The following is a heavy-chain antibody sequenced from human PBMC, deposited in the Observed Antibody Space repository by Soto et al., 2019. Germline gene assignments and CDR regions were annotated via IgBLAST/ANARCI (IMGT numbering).Heavy chain of an antibody. CDR2: IYWNDDK. CDR1: GFSLTTSGVG. CDR3: AHHTITPVTNWFDP. D-gene: IGHD1-20*01. J-gene: IGHJ5*02. Sequence: SGPTLVNPTQPLTLTCTFSGFSLTTSGVGVGWIRQPPGKALEWLALIYWNDDKRYSPSLKGRLTITKDTSKNQVVLAITNMDPVDTATYYCAHHTITPVTNWFDPWGLGTLVTVSS. V-gene: IGHV2-5*01.